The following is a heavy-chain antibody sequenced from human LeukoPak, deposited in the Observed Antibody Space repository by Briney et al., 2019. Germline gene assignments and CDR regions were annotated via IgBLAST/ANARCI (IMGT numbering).Heavy chain of an antibody. J-gene: IGHJ4*02. Sequence: GGSLRLSCAASGFAFSSHGMNWVRQAPGKGLEWVSGISPSGDILYYVDSVKGQFTISRDNSKNTLYLQMNSLRAEDTAVYYCAKDDVVTAIHFDYWGQGTLVTVSS. V-gene: IGHV3-23*01. D-gene: IGHD2-21*02. CDR2: ISPSGDIL. CDR1: GFAFSSHG. CDR3: AKDDVVTAIHFDY.